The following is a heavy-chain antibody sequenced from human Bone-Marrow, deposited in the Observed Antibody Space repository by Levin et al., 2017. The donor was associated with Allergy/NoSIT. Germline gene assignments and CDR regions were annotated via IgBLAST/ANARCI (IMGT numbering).Heavy chain of an antibody. CDR2: ISNTGSRI. Sequence: GGSLRLSCAASGFTFSDHYMIWIRQAPGKGLEWVSYISNTGSRIYYADSAKGRFTTSRDNAKNLLYLQMNSLRAEDTAVYYCARGPSPYGGHGLGTLGPYEDCFDVWGQGTMVTVSS. CDR3: ARGPSPYGGHGLGTLGPYEDCFDV. V-gene: IGHV3-11*01. D-gene: IGHD4-23*01. J-gene: IGHJ3*01. CDR1: GFTFSDHY.